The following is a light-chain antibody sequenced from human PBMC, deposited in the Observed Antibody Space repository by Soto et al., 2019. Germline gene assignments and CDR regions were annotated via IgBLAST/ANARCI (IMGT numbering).Light chain of an antibody. J-gene: IGKJ5*01. CDR2: DAS. CDR1: QSVSSY. V-gene: IGKV3-11*01. CDR3: QQRSNWPTIT. Sequence: EIVWTQSPATLSLSPGERATLSCGASQSVSSYLAWYQQKPGQAPRLLIYDASNRATGIPARFSGSGSGTDFTLTISSLETEDFAVYYCQQRSNWPTITFGQGTRLEIK.